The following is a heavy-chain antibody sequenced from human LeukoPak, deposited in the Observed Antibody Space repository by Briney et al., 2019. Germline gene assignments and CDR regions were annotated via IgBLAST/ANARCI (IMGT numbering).Heavy chain of an antibody. CDR2: ISGSGAIT. V-gene: IGHV3-23*01. D-gene: IGHD3-22*01. CDR3: AKRLAGYYYVDY. CDR1: GFTFSSYA. J-gene: IGHJ4*02. Sequence: GGPLRLSCAASGFTFSSYAMSWVRQPPGKGLEWVSAISGSGAITYYADSVKGRFTISRENSKNTLYLKMNSLRAEDTAVYYCAKRLAGYYYVDYWGQGTLVTVSS.